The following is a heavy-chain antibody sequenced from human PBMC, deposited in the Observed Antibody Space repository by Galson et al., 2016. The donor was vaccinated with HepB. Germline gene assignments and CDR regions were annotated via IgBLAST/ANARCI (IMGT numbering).Heavy chain of an antibody. V-gene: IGHV3-30*04. CDR2: ISHDGINK. Sequence: SLRLSCAASGFTFSSYAMHWVRQAPGKGLEWVAVISHDGINKYYSDSVKGRFTTSRDNSKNTLYLQMDSLRAEDTAVYYCARVGSVYYPTGHVDPWGQGTLVTVSS. D-gene: IGHD3-10*01. CDR3: ARVGSVYYPTGHVDP. J-gene: IGHJ5*02. CDR1: GFTFSSYA.